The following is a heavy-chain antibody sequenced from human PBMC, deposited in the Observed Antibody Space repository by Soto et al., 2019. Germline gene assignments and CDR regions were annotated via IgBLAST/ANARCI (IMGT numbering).Heavy chain of an antibody. CDR1: GFTFSNFG. V-gene: IGHV3-30*18. J-gene: IGHJ4*02. D-gene: IGHD3-3*01. CDR2: ISADGSDK. Sequence: QVQLVASGGGVVQPGRSLRLSCAASGFTFSNFGMHWGRQAPGKGLELVAAISADGSDKYFSDSVKVRFTISRDNSKNTLFLPMNSSRVEDWAVYDCTKGSEVASQELDYWGQGTLVTFSA. CDR3: TKGSEVASQELDY.